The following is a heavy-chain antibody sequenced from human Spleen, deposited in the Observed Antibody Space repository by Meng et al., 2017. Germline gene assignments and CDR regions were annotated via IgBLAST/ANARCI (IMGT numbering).Heavy chain of an antibody. Sequence: GESLKISCAASGFTFDDYGMSWVRQAPGKGLEWVSVINWNGGSTGYPDSVKGRFTSSRDNAKNSLYLQMNSLRAEDTAVYYCARDRGATDTNDYWGQGTLVTVSS. CDR1: GFTFDDYG. CDR3: ARDRGATDTNDY. D-gene: IGHD3-10*01. J-gene: IGHJ4*02. CDR2: INWNGGST. V-gene: IGHV3-20*04.